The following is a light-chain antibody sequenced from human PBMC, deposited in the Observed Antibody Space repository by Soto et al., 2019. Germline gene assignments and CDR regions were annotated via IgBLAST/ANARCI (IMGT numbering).Light chain of an antibody. CDR1: SSDVGSNNR. CDR2: DVS. J-gene: IGLJ1*01. Sequence: ALTQPPSVSGSPGQSVAISCTGTSSDVGSNNRVSWYQQPPGSAPKLIIYDVSNRPSGIPDRFSGSKSANTASLTISGLQTEDEADYYCSSYTTSNTYVFGTGTKVTVL. CDR3: SSYTTSNTYV. V-gene: IGLV2-18*02.